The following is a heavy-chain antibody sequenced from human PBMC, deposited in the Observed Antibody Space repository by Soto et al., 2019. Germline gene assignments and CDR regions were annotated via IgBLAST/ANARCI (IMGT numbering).Heavy chain of an antibody. V-gene: IGHV1-18*01. CDR3: ARQGSWPYYYYGLEV. Sequence: QVQLVQSGPEVRKPGASVKVSCEASGYTFTTSGISWVRQVPGQGLEWMGWISAYNGYTNSAQNFQGRVLMTADTSTGTASMELMSLKSDDTAVYYCARQGSWPYYYYGLEVWGQGTTVTVSS. J-gene: IGHJ6*02. D-gene: IGHD1-26*01. CDR2: ISAYNGYT. CDR1: GYTFTTSG.